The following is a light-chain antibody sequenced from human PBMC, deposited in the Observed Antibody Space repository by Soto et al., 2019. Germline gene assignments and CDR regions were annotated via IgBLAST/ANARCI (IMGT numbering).Light chain of an antibody. CDR1: QDIAIY. Sequence: DIHLTQSTSSLSASVGAVVTITCRASQDIAIYVAWYQQKPGEAPKLLIYAASTLYGGVPSRFSGSGAGTDFALTITSLQAEDFATYDGQQLRMYPSTFGGGTKVDIK. CDR2: AAS. CDR3: QQLRMYPST. J-gene: IGKJ4*01. V-gene: IGKV1-9*01.